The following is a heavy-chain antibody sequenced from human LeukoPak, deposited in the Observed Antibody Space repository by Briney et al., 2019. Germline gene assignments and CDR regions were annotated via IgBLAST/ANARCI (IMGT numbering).Heavy chain of an antibody. J-gene: IGHJ4*02. CDR2: IYYSGST. CDR3: ARYYYDSSGYYPEYYFDY. CDR1: GGSISSSSYY. Sequence: SETLSLTCTVSGGSISSSSYYWGWIRQPPGKGLEWIGSIYYSGSTYYNPSLKSRVTISVDTSKNQLSLKLSSVTAADTAVYYCARYYYDSSGYYPEYYFDYWGQGTLVTVSS. D-gene: IGHD3-22*01. V-gene: IGHV4-39*01.